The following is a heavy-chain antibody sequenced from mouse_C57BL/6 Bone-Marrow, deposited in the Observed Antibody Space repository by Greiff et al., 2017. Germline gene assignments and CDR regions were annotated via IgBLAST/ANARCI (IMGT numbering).Heavy chain of an antibody. D-gene: IGHD1-1*01. Sequence: QVQLQQPGAELVMPGASVKLSCKASGYTFTSYWMHWVKQRPGQGLEWIGEIDPSDSYTNYNQKFKGKSTLTVDKSSSTAYMQLSSLTSEDSAVYYCARYYYGSSAWFAYWGQRNLVNVSA. CDR3: ARYYYGSSAWFAY. V-gene: IGHV1-69*01. J-gene: IGHJ3*01. CDR1: GYTFTSYW. CDR2: IDPSDSYT.